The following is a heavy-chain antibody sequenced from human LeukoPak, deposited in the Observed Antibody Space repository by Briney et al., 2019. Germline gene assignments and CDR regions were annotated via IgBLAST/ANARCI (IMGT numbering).Heavy chain of an antibody. V-gene: IGHV3-30*18. CDR1: GFTFSSYG. D-gene: IGHD6-25*01. J-gene: IGHJ4*02. Sequence: GRSLRLSCAASGFTFSSYGMHWVRQAPGKGLEWVAVISYDGSNKYYADSVKGRSTISRDNSKSTLYLQMNSLRDDDTAVYYCAKKRVDDRPPLHWGQGTLVTVSS. CDR2: ISYDGSNK. CDR3: AKKRVDDRPPLH.